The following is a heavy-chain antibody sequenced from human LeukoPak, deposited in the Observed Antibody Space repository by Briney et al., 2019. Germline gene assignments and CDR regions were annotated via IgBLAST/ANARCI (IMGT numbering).Heavy chain of an antibody. CDR3: ARVHRLRFLEPTNWFDP. V-gene: IGHV4-34*01. CDR1: GGSFSGYY. J-gene: IGHJ5*02. D-gene: IGHD3-3*01. CDR2: INHSGST. Sequence: SETLSLTCAVYGGSFSGYYWSWIRQPPGKGLEWIGEINHSGSTNYNPSLKSRVTISVDTSKNQFSLKLSSVTAADTAVYYCARVHRLRFLEPTNWFDPWGQGTLVTVSS.